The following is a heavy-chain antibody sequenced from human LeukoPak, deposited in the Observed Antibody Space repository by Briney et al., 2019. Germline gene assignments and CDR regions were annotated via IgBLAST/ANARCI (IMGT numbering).Heavy chain of an antibody. J-gene: IGHJ4*02. V-gene: IGHV3-7*01. Sequence: GGSLRLSCAASGFSFSSYWMSWVRQAPGKGLEWVANIKQDGSEKYYVDSVKGRFTISRDNAKNSLYLQMNSLRAEDTAVYYCAREGGDPYSSSWYGYYFDYWGQGTLVTVSS. CDR2: IKQDGSEK. D-gene: IGHD6-13*01. CDR3: AREGGDPYSSSWYGYYFDY. CDR1: GFSFSSYW.